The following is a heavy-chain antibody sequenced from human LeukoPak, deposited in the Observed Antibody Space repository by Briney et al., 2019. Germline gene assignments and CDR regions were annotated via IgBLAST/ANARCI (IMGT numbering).Heavy chain of an antibody. V-gene: IGHV3-30*04. J-gene: IGHJ4*02. CDR3: AREKGIAAAGTFRYGYYFDY. CDR1: GFTFSSYA. CDR2: ISYDGSNK. D-gene: IGHD6-13*01. Sequence: GGSLRLSCAASGFTFSSYAMHWVRQAPGKGLEWVAVISYDGSNKYYADSVKGRFTISRDNSKNTLYLQMNSLRAEDTAVYYCAREKGIAAAGTFRYGYYFDYWGQGTLVTVSS.